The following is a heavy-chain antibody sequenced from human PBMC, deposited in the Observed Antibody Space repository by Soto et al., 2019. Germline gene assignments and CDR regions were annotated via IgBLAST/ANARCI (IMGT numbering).Heavy chain of an antibody. CDR2: INAGNGNT. V-gene: IGHV1-3*01. CDR3: ARGADSSSERFDY. J-gene: IGHJ4*02. CDR1: GYTFTSYA. Sequence: QVQLVQSGAEVKKPGASVKVSCKASGYTFTSYAMHWVRQAPGQRLEWMGWINAGNGNTKYSQKFQGRVTITRDTSASTAYMELSSLRSEATAVYYCARGADSSSERFDYWGQGTLVTVSS. D-gene: IGHD6-13*01.